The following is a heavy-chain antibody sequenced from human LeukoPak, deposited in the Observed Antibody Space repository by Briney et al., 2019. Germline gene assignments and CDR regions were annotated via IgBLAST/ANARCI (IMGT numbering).Heavy chain of an antibody. D-gene: IGHD2-15*01. CDR2: ISGSGGST. J-gene: IGHJ4*02. CDR1: GFTFSSYA. V-gene: IGHV3-23*01. CDR3: AKDPALRVAVVVVAAKREGY. Sequence: PGGSLRLSCAASGFTFSSYAMSWLRQAPGKGLEWVSAISGSGGSTYYADSVKCRFTISRDNSKNTLYLQMNSLRAEDTAVYYCAKDPALRVAVVVVAAKREGYWGQGTLVTVSS.